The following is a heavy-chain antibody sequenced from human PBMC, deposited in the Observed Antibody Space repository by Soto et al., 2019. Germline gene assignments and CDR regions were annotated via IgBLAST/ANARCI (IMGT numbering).Heavy chain of an antibody. Sequence: QPQLQESGPGLVKPSETLSLTCTVSGGSVSSCCNYWGWVRQPPGKGLEWIGSIHNSGSTSYNPSLRSRVTISVGTPKNQFSLTLTSVTAADTAVYYCARGLSSPSATGIWGQGILVTVSS. V-gene: IGHV4-39*01. CDR2: IHNSGST. J-gene: IGHJ4*02. CDR1: GGSVSSCCNY. CDR3: ARGLSSPSATGI. D-gene: IGHD6-6*01.